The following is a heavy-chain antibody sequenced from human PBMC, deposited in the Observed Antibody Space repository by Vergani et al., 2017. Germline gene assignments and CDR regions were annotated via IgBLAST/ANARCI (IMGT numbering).Heavy chain of an antibody. CDR3: TAAAYYDFWSGEIGMDV. CDR2: IKSKTDGGTT. D-gene: IGHD3-3*01. Sequence: EVQLVEPGGGLVKPGGSLRLSCAASGFTFSNAWMSWVRQAPGKGLEWVSRIKSKTDGGTTDYAAPVKGRFTISRDDSKNTLYLQRNSLKTEDTAVYYVTAAAYYDFWSGEIGMDVWGQGSTVTVSS. CDR1: GFTFSNAW. J-gene: IGHJ6*02. V-gene: IGHV3-15*01.